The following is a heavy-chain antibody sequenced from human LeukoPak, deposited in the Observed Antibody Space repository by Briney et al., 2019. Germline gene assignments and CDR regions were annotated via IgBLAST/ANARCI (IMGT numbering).Heavy chain of an antibody. J-gene: IGHJ4*02. CDR2: ISGSGGST. CDR3: ADITMVQGY. Sequence: GGSLRLSCAASGFTFSSYAMSWVRQAPGKGLEWVSAISGSGGSTYYADSVKGRLTISRDNSKNTLYLQMNSLGAEDTAVYYCADITMVQGYWGQGTLVTVSS. V-gene: IGHV3-23*01. D-gene: IGHD3-10*01. CDR1: GFTFSSYA.